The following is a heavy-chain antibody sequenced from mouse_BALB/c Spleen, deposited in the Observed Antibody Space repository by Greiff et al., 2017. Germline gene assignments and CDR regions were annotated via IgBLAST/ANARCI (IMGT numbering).Heavy chain of an antibody. D-gene: IGHD1-2*01. CDR3: ARNHYYGTYYFDY. CDR1: GFSLTSYG. J-gene: IGHJ2*01. Sequence: VQLQQSGPGLVQPSQSLSITCTVSGFSLTSYGVHWVRQSPGKGLEWLGVIWSGGSTDYNAAFMSRLSISKDNSKSQVFFKMNSLQANDTAIYYCARNHYYGTYYFDYWGQGTTLTVSS. CDR2: IWSGGST. V-gene: IGHV2-2*02.